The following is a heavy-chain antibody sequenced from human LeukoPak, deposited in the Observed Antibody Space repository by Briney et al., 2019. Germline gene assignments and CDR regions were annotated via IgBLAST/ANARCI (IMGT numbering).Heavy chain of an antibody. D-gene: IGHD5-24*01. CDR2: ISSNGSRK. CDR1: GFTFSSYA. CDR3: ARDPCGDDYNCYFDY. Sequence: GGSLRLSCAASGFTFSSYAMHWVRQAPGKGLEWVAVISSNGSRKYSADSVKGRFTISRDNSKNTLYLQMNSLRPEDTAVYYCARDPCGDDYNCYFDYWGQGTLVTVSS. J-gene: IGHJ4*02. V-gene: IGHV3-30*04.